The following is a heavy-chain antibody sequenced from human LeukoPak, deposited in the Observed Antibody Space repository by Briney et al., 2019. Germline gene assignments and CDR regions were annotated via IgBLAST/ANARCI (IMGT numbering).Heavy chain of an antibody. J-gene: IGHJ4*02. V-gene: IGHV3-74*01. CDR1: GFTFSSYW. D-gene: IGHD3-10*01. CDR2: INSDGGST. CDR3: ARSPMVRGVEYFDY. Sequence: PGGSLRLSCAASGFTFSSYWMHWVRQAPGKGLVWVSRINSDGGSTSYADSVKGRFTISRDNAKNTLYLRMNSLRAEDTAVYYCARSPMVRGVEYFDYWGQGTLVTVSS.